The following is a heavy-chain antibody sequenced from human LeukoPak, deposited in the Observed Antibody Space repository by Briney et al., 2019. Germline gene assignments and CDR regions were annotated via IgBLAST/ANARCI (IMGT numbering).Heavy chain of an antibody. V-gene: IGHV4-39*07. CDR1: GDSISSSNYY. CDR2: MYHSGTT. CDR3: ARLMYSSSWYHPHTFDY. D-gene: IGHD6-13*01. J-gene: IGHJ4*02. Sequence: SETLSLTCTVSGDSISSSNYYWGWIRQPPGKGLEWIGSMYHSGTTYYNPSLKSRVTISVDTSKNQFSLKLSSVTAADTAVYYCARLMYSSSWYHPHTFDYWGQGTLVTVSS.